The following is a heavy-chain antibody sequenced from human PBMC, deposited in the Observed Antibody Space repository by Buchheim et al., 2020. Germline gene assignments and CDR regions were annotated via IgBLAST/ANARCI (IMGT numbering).Heavy chain of an antibody. CDR3: ASPFTSSYDFDY. J-gene: IGHJ4*02. Sequence: QLQLHESGPGLVKPSETLSLTCTVSGVSISSGRDYWGWIRQPPGKGLEWIGSMFSSENIYYSPSLKSRGTISVDTSKNQFSLRLSSVTAADTAMYYCASPFTSSYDFDYWGQGTL. V-gene: IGHV4-39*01. CDR1: GVSISSGRDY. CDR2: MFSSENI. D-gene: IGHD3-16*01.